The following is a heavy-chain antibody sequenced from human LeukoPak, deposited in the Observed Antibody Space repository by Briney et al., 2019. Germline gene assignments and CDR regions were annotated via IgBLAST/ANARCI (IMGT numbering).Heavy chain of an antibody. CDR3: AKDQWSFSYFDY. J-gene: IGHJ4*02. Sequence: GGTLRLSCAASGFTFSNFGMSWVRQAPGKGLEWVSDISGSGISTYYADSVKGRFTISRDNSKNTLYLQMNSLRAEDTAVYYCAKDQWSFSYFDYWGQGTLVTVSS. CDR2: ISGSGIST. CDR1: GFTFSNFG. V-gene: IGHV3-23*01. D-gene: IGHD1-26*01.